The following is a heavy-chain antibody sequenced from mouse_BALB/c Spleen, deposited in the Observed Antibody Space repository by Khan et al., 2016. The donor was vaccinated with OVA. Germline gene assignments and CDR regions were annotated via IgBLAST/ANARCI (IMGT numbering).Heavy chain of an antibody. CDR2: ITTAGRT. CDR3: SRGRHAMDY. D-gene: IGHD3-2*02. J-gene: IGHJ4*01. CDR1: GFTFSNYA. Sequence: EVELGESGGGLVKPGGSLTLSCAASGFTFSNYAMSWVRPTPEKRLEWVASITTAGRTYYPDTVKGRFTIARDHARNLLSLQMSSLRSEDTYDCSRGRHAMDYWGQGTSVTVSS. V-gene: IGHV5-6-5*01.